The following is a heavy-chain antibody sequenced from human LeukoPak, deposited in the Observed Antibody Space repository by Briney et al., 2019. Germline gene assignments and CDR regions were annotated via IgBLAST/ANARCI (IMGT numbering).Heavy chain of an antibody. CDR1: GFTFSSYA. J-gene: IGHJ4*02. CDR3: AKRVGGVNNFDY. V-gene: IGHV3-23*01. Sequence: GGSLRLSCAASGFTFSSYAMNWVRQAPGKGLEWVSVISGSGGTTYYADSGKGRLTISRDNSKNMLYLQMNSQRAEDTAVYYCAKRVGGVNNFDYWGQGTLVTVSS. CDR2: ISGSGGTT. D-gene: IGHD3-16*01.